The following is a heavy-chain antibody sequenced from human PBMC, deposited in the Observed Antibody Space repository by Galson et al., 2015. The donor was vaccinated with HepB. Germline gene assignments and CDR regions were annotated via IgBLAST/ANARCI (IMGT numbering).Heavy chain of an antibody. Sequence: ETLSLTCTVSGGSISSSSYYWGWIRQPPGKGLEWIGSIYYSGSTYYNPSLKSRVTISVDTSKNQFSLKLSSVTAADTAVYYCARHGSEDYGDYVPRAFDIWGQGTMVTVSS. V-gene: IGHV4-39*01. D-gene: IGHD4-17*01. CDR2: IYYSGST. J-gene: IGHJ3*02. CDR3: ARHGSEDYGDYVPRAFDI. CDR1: GGSISSSSYY.